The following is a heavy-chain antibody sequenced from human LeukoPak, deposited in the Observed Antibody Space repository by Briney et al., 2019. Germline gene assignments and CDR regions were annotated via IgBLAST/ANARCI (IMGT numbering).Heavy chain of an antibody. D-gene: IGHD3-22*01. Sequence: GGSLRLSCAASGFTFSSYWMSWVRQAPGKGLEWVANIKQDGSEKYYVDSVKGRFTISRDNAKNSLYLQMNSLRAEDTAVYYCARDLGYYYDSSGYYFSYYYYMDVWGKGTTVTVSS. CDR3: ARDLGYYYDSSGYYFSYYYYMDV. V-gene: IGHV3-7*01. J-gene: IGHJ6*03. CDR1: GFTFSSYW. CDR2: IKQDGSEK.